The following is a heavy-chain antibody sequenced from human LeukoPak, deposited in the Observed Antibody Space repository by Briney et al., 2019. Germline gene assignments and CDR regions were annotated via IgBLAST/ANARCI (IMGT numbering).Heavy chain of an antibody. Sequence: GGSLRLSCVVSGITVSNYGMSWVRQAPRKGLEWVSGIRESGGGTNYADSVKGRFTISRDNSMNTVYLQMNSLRAEDTAVYFCARRGIVIRGVLIMGFHKEGYYFDYWGQGILVTVSS. V-gene: IGHV3-23*01. CDR3: ARRGIVIRGVLIMGFHKEGYYFDY. D-gene: IGHD3-10*01. CDR1: GITVSNYG. CDR2: IRESGGGT. J-gene: IGHJ4*02.